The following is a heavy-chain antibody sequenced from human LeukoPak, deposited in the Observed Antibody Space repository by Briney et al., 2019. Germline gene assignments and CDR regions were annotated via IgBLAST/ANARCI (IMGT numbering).Heavy chain of an antibody. CDR2: IYSGGST. V-gene: IGHV3-53*01. CDR3: ARVVLRYFDWLPYYFDY. D-gene: IGHD3-9*01. Sequence: GGSLRLSCAASGFTVSSNYMSWVRQAPGKGLEWVSVIYSGGSTYYADSVKGRFTISRDNSKNTLYLQMNSLRAEDTAVYYCARVVLRYFDWLPYYFDYWGQETLVTVSS. CDR1: GFTVSSNY. J-gene: IGHJ4*02.